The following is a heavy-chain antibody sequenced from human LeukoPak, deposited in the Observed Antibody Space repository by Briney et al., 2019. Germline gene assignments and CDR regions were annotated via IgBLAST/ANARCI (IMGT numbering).Heavy chain of an antibody. CDR2: INHSGST. CDR3: ARGAFCGGDCYSGGNYYYYYMDV. D-gene: IGHD2-21*02. Sequence: SETLSLTCTVSGGSISSSSCYWGWIRQPPGKGLEWIGEINHSGSTNYNPSLKSRVTISVDTSKNQFSLKLSSVTAADTAVYYCARGAFCGGDCYSGGNYYYYYMDVWGKGTTVTVSS. CDR1: GGSISSSSCY. V-gene: IGHV4-39*07. J-gene: IGHJ6*03.